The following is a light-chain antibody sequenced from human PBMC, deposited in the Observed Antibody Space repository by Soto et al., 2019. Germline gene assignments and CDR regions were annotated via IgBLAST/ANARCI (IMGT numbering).Light chain of an antibody. J-gene: IGKJ1*01. CDR2: AAS. CDR1: QSVSSN. V-gene: IGKV3-15*01. Sequence: EIVMTQSPATLSVSAGDRATLSCRASQSVSSNLDWYQQKPGQAPRLLIYAASSRATGIPARFSGSGSGTEFTLTISSLQSEDFATYYCQQYNNSLWTFGQGTKVEIK. CDR3: QQYNNSLWT.